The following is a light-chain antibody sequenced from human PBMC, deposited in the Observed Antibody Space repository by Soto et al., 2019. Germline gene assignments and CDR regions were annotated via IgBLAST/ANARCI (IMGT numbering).Light chain of an antibody. CDR3: QQSYSAPYT. CDR2: AAS. CDR1: QSIYSS. V-gene: IGKV1-39*01. J-gene: IGKJ2*01. Sequence: DLQMTQSPSSLSASVGDRVTITCRASQSIYSSLNWYHQKPGKAPKLLIYAASNVQSGVPSRFSGSGSGTDFTLSISSLQPEDFATYYWQQSYSAPYTLGQGTELEI.